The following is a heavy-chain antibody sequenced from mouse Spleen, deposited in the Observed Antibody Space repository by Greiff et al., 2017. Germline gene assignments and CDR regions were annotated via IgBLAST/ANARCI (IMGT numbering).Heavy chain of an antibody. D-gene: IGHD4-1*01. J-gene: IGHJ4*01. Sequence: EVKLVESGGGLVQPGGSLKLSCAASGFTFSSYGMSWVRQTPDKRLELVATINSNGGSTYYPDSVKGRFTISRDNAKNTLYLQMSSLKSEDTAMYYCARVLTGSYYYAMDYWGQGTSVTVSS. CDR2: INSNGGST. V-gene: IGHV5-6-3*01. CDR1: GFTFSSYG. CDR3: ARVLTGSYYYAMDY.